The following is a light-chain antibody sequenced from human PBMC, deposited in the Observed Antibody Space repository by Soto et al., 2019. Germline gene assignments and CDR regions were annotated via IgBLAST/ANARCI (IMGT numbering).Light chain of an antibody. Sequence: ESVLTQSPATLSLSPGERATLSCRASQSVSNSFFAWYQQKPGQAPRLLIYGVSSRATGIPDGFSGSGSGTDFTLTISRLEPEDVVVYSCQQYRSLPHTFGQGTKLEVK. CDR1: QSVSNSF. CDR2: GVS. V-gene: IGKV3-20*01. CDR3: QQYRSLPHT. J-gene: IGKJ2*01.